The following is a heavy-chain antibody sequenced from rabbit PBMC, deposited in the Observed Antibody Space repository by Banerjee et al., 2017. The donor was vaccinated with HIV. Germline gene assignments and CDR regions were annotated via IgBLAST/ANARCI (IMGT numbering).Heavy chain of an antibody. Sequence: QEQLEESGGGLVKPEGSLTLTCKASGFSFSNKYVMCWVRQAPGKGLEWIACINSNTGNTVYASWVNGRFTGSKTSSTTVTLQMASLTAADTATYFCAREGGYAGAGYAFNLWGPGTLVTVS. CDR3: AREGGYAGAGYAFNL. V-gene: IGHV1S45*01. D-gene: IGHD4-2*01. J-gene: IGHJ4*01. CDR1: GFSFSNKYV. CDR2: INSNTGNT.